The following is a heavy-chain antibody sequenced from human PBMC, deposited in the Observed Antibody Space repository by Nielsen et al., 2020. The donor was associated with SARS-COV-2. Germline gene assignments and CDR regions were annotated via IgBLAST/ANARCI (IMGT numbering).Heavy chain of an antibody. CDR1: GYTLTELS. CDR2: FDPEDGET. V-gene: IGHV1-24*01. CDR3: ARAPSITIFGVVIIPWYFDY. J-gene: IGHJ4*02. Sequence: ASVKVSCKVSGYTLTELSMYWVRQAPGNGFEWMGGFDPEDGETIYAQKFQGRVTMTEDTSTDTAYMELSSLRSEDTAVYYCARAPSITIFGVVIIPWYFDYWGQGTLVTVSS. D-gene: IGHD3-3*01.